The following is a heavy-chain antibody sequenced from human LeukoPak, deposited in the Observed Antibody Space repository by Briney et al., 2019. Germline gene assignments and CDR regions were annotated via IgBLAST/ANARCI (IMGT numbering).Heavy chain of an antibody. J-gene: IGHJ4*02. CDR2: IWHDGNNK. V-gene: IGHV3-33*01. CDR1: GFNFNDYG. Sequence: GGSLRLSCAASGFNFNDYGMHWVRQAPGKGLEWVAIIWHDGNNKYYADSVRGRFTISRDNSKNTLYLEMNSLRAEDTAMYYCARDGAYSYTYWGQGTLVTVSS. D-gene: IGHD5-18*01. CDR3: ARDGAYSYTY.